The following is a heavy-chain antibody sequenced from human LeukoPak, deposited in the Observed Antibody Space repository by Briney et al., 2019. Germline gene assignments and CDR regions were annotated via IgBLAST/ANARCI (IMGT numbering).Heavy chain of an antibody. D-gene: IGHD2-8*01. Sequence: PGGSLRLSCAASGFTFSTYAMSWVRQAPGKGLEWVSPISGSGANTYYADSVRGRFTISRDNSKNTLYLHMNSLRAEDTAVYYCAKERAGCTNPYYFDYWGQGTLVTVSS. V-gene: IGHV3-23*01. J-gene: IGHJ4*02. CDR1: GFTFSTYA. CDR2: ISGSGANT. CDR3: AKERAGCTNPYYFDY.